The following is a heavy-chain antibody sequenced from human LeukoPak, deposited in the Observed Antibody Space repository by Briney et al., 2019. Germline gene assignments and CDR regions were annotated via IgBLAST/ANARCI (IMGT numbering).Heavy chain of an antibody. Sequence: GGSLRLPCAASGFTFSDYYMSWIRQAPGKGLEWVSYISSSGSTIYYADSVKGRFTISRDNAKNSLYLQMNSLGAEDTAVYYCARMVRGAVFDYWGQGTLVTVSS. CDR1: GFTFSDYY. CDR2: ISSSGSTI. J-gene: IGHJ4*02. CDR3: ARMVRGAVFDY. D-gene: IGHD3-10*01. V-gene: IGHV3-11*04.